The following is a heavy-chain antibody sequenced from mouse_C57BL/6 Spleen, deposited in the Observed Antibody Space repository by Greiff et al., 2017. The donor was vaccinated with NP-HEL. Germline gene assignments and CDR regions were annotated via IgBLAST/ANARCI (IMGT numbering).Heavy chain of an antibody. CDR3: AKNPGSTLYYAMDY. Sequence: VNLVESGPGLVQPSQSLSITCTVSGFSLTSYGVHWVRQSPGKGLEWLGVIWRGGSTDYNAAFMSRLSITTDNPKSQVFFKMSSLKADHTAIYYCAKNPGSTLYYAMDYWGHGTSVTVSS. V-gene: IGHV2-5*01. J-gene: IGHJ4*01. D-gene: IGHD1-1*01. CDR2: IWRGGST. CDR1: GFSLTSYG.